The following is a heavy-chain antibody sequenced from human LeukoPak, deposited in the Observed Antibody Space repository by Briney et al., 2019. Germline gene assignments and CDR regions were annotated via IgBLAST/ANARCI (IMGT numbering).Heavy chain of an antibody. V-gene: IGHV3-73*01. J-gene: IGHJ3*02. D-gene: IGHD3-22*01. CDR3: TRHGGRDFYDSTEDAFDI. Sequence: GGSLRLSCAASGFTFTGSAMHWVRQASGKGLEWVGRIRSKPHNYATAYAASVKGRFTISRDDSKNTAYLQMNSLNTEDTAVYYCTRHGGRDFYDSTEDAFDIWGQGTMVTVSS. CDR1: GFTFTGSA. CDR2: IRSKPHNYAT.